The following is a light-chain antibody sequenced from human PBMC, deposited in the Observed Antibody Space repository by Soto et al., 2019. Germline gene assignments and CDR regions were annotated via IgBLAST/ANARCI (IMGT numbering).Light chain of an antibody. CDR1: SSDVGGYDY. CDR3: SSYAGSNQKV. V-gene: IGLV2-8*01. Sequence: QSALTQPPSASGSPGQSVTISCTGTSSDVGGYDYVSWYQQHPGKAPKLIIYEVSKRPSGVPDRFSGSKSGNTASLTVSGLQAEDEADYYCSSYAGSNQKVFGGGTKLTVL. CDR2: EVS. J-gene: IGLJ2*01.